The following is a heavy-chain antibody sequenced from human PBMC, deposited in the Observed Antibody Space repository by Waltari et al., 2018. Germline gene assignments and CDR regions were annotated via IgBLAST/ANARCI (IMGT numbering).Heavy chain of an antibody. CDR1: GLSFNTYN. Sequence: EVQLVESGGGLVRPGGSLRLSCAASGLSFNTYNMNWVRQAPGKGLEWVSSIINTGVYMHYADSVKVRFTISRDNAKNSLYLQLSSLRAEDTAMYYCATGGWGFFLGYWGQGTLVTVSS. CDR2: IINTGVYM. D-gene: IGHD7-27*01. CDR3: ATGGWGFFLGY. V-gene: IGHV3-21*02. J-gene: IGHJ4*02.